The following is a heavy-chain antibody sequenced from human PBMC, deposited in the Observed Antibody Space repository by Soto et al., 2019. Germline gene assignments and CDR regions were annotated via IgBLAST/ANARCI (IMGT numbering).Heavy chain of an antibody. CDR1: GGSFSGYY. J-gene: IGHJ4*02. Sequence: SETLSLTCAVYGGSFSGYYWSWIRQPPGKGLEWIGEINHSGSTNYNPSLKSRVTISVDTSKNQFSLKLSSVTAADTAVYYCARVGSGSCVRYYFDYWGQGTLVTVSS. D-gene: IGHD1-26*01. V-gene: IGHV4-34*01. CDR3: ARVGSGSCVRYYFDY. CDR2: INHSGST.